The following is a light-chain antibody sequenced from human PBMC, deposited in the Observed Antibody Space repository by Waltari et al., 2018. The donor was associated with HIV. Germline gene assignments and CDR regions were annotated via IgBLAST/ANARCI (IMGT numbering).Light chain of an antibody. Sequence: QSVLAQPPSASGTPGQRVTISCSGSSSNIGDNYVYWYQQIPGTTPQLLIYRDNRWPSGVPDRFSGSKSCTSASLAISGLRSEDEASYFCATWDDRLSGVLFGGGTKLTVL. V-gene: IGLV1-47*01. J-gene: IGLJ2*01. CDR3: ATWDDRLSGVL. CDR2: RDN. CDR1: SSNIGDNY.